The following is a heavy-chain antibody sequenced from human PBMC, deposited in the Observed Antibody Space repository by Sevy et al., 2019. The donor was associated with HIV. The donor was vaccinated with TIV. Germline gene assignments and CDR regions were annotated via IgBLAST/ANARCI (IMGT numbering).Heavy chain of an antibody. CDR1: GGNFRNYV. CDR3: ARLYPCGGACYYFDS. CDR2: IIPTSGTA. Sequence: ASVKVSCEASGGNFRNYVISWVRQAPGQGLEWMGGIIPTSGTANYAQKFQGRVTIIADESTSTAYMELSSLGSEDTAVYYCARLYPCGGACYYFDSWGQGTLVTVSS. J-gene: IGHJ4*02. D-gene: IGHD2-21*02. V-gene: IGHV1-69*13.